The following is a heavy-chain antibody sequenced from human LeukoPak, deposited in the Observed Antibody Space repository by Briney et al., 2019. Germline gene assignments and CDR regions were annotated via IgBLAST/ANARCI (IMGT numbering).Heavy chain of an antibody. CDR3: ARHPKSASLKKRGPPNQLVYMTTVTTFDY. CDR2: IYYSGST. D-gene: IGHD4-17*01. J-gene: IGHJ4*02. CDR1: GYSISSGYY. V-gene: IGHV4-38-2*01. Sequence: PSETLPLTCAVSGYSISSGYYWGWIRQPPGRGLEWIGSIYYSGSTYNNPSLKSRVIISVDTSKNQFSLKLTSVTAADTAVYYCARHPKSASLKKRGPPNQLVYMTTVTTFDYWGQGTLVIVSS.